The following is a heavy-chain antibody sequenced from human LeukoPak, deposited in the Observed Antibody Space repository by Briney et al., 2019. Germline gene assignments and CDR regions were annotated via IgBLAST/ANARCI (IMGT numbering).Heavy chain of an antibody. CDR2: IYYSGST. CDR3: SRPGFWSCYSTPTDY. J-gene: IGHJ4*02. Sequence: SETLSLTCTVSGGSISSSSYYWGWIRQPPGKGLEWIGSIYYSGSTYYNPSLKSRVTISVDTSKNQFSLKLSSVTAADTAVYYCSRPGFWSCYSTPTDYWGQGTLVTVSS. CDR1: GGSISSSSYY. D-gene: IGHD3-3*01. V-gene: IGHV4-39*01.